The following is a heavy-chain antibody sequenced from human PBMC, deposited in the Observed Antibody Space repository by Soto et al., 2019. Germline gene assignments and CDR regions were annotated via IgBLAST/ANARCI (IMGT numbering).Heavy chain of an antibody. CDR2: IIPILGIA. V-gene: IGHV1-69*02. J-gene: IGHJ4*02. Sequence: QVQLVQSGAEVKKPGSSVKVSCKASGGTFSSYTISWVRQAPGQGLEWMGRIIPILGIANYAQKFQGRVTITAAKSTSTAYMELSSLRSEGTAVYYCARGADYGDYVLPFDYWGQGTLVTVSS. CDR3: ARGADYGDYVLPFDY. CDR1: GGTFSSYT. D-gene: IGHD4-17*01.